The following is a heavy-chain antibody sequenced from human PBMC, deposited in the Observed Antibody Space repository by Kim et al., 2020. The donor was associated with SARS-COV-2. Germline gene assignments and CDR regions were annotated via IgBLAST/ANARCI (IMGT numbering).Heavy chain of an antibody. V-gene: IGHV3-30*04. CDR2: ISYDGSNK. Sequence: GGSLRLSCAASGFTFSSYAMHWVRQAPGKGLEWVAVISYDGSNKYYADSVKGRFTISRDNSKNTLYLQMNSLRAEDTAVYYCARDMGGFIDVWGQGTTVT. J-gene: IGHJ6*02. CDR3: ARDMGGFIDV. D-gene: IGHD1-26*01. CDR1: GFTFSSYA.